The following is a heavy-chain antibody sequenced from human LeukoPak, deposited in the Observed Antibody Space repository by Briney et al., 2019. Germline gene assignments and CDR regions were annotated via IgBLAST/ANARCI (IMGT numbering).Heavy chain of an antibody. Sequence: PVETLSLTCAVYGGSFSDYRWTWIRQPPGKGLEWIGEINHSGSTNYNPSLKSRVTISVDTSKNQISLKLRSVTAAETAVYYCARRLFQLSRYAFDIWGQGTMVTVSS. CDR3: ARRLFQLSRYAFDI. J-gene: IGHJ3*02. V-gene: IGHV4-34*01. CDR1: GGSFSDYR. D-gene: IGHD3-22*01. CDR2: INHSGST.